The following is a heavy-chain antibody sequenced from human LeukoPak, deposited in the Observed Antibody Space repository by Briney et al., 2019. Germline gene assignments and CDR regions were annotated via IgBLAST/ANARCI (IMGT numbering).Heavy chain of an antibody. V-gene: IGHV1-8*01. CDR1: GYTFTSYD. J-gene: IGHJ6*02. Sequence: ASVKVSCKASGYTFTSYDINWVRQATGQGLEWMGWMNPNSGNTGYAQKFQGRVTMTRNTSISTAYMELSSLRSEDTVVYYCARTSRMGSSWYGDYYYGMDVWGQGTTVTVSS. CDR3: ARTSRMGSSWYGDYYYGMDV. D-gene: IGHD6-13*01. CDR2: MNPNSGNT.